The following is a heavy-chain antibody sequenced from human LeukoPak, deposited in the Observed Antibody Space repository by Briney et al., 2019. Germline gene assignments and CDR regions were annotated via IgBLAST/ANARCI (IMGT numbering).Heavy chain of an antibody. D-gene: IGHD2/OR15-2a*01. V-gene: IGHV4-30-4*01. CDR1: GGSISSGDYY. CDR3: ARDAVLPAPIRMDV. J-gene: IGHJ6*02. CDR2: IYYSGST. Sequence: SETLSLTCTVSGGSISSGDYYWSWIRQPPRKGLEWIGYIYYSGSTDYNPSLKSRVSISVDTSKNQFSLKLSSVTAADTAVYYCARDAVLPAPIRMDVWGQGTTVTVSS.